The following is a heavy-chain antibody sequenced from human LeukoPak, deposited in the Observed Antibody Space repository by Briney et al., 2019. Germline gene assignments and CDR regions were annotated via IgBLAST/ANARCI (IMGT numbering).Heavy chain of an antibody. CDR1: GFTFSSYR. V-gene: IGHV3-21*04. J-gene: IGHJ5*02. CDR2: ISSSSSYI. Sequence: GGSLRLSCAASGFTFSSYRMNWVRQAPGKGLEWVSSISSSSSYIYYADSVKGRFTISRDNAKNSLYLQMSSLRSEDTAVYYCARSYTAMVTRRGVRNWFDPWGQGTLVTVSS. D-gene: IGHD5-18*01. CDR3: ARSYTAMVTRRGVRNWFDP.